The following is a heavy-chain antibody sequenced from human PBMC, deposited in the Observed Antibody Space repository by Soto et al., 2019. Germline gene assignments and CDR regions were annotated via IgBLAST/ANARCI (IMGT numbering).Heavy chain of an antibody. D-gene: IGHD3-16*01. CDR1: GGSITSSGYS. CDR2: IYHPGAT. V-gene: IGHV4-30-2*01. CDR3: AREPLMLRVAGGMDL. Sequence: PSETLSLTCAVSGGSITSSGYSWTWIRQPPGKGLEWIGYIYHPGATYYNPSLKSRLTISLDRSKNYFSLKLTSVTAADTAVYFCAREPLMLRVAGGMDLWGQGTKVTVSS. J-gene: IGHJ6*02.